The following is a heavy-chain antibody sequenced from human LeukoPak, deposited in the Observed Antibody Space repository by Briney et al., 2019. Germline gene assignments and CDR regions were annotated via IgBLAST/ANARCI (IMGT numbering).Heavy chain of an antibody. CDR2: INSDGSST. CDR1: GFTFGSYS. J-gene: IGHJ6*03. Sequence: GGSLRLSCAASGFTFGSYSMNWVRQAPGKGLVWVSRINSDGSSTSYADSVKGRFTISRDNAKNTLYLQMNSLRAEDTAVYYCARTSRSSGWSYLEYYYYYYYMDVWGKGTTVTVSS. V-gene: IGHV3-74*01. D-gene: IGHD6-19*01. CDR3: ARTSRSSGWSYLEYYYYYYYMDV.